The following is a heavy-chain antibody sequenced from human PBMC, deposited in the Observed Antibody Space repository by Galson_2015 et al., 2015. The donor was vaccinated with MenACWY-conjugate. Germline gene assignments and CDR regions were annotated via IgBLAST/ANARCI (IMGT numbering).Heavy chain of an antibody. CDR1: GFIFSSYW. V-gene: IGHV3-74*01. CDR3: ARGNYYGMDG. CDR2: INSDGSST. J-gene: IGHJ6*02. Sequence: SLRLSCAASGFIFSSYWMHWVRQAPGKGLVWVSGINSDGSSTRYADSVKGRFTISRDNAKKTLYLQMNSLRAEDTAVYYCARGNYYGMDGWGQGTTVTVSS.